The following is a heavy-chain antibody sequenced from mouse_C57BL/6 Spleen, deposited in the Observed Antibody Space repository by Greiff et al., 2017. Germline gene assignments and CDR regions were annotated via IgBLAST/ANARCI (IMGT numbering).Heavy chain of an antibody. Sequence: EVKVVESGEGLVKPGGSLKLSCAASGFTFSSYAMSWVRQTPEKRLEWVAYISSGGDYIYSADTVKGRFTISRDNARNTLYLQMSSLKSEDTAMYYCTREGILLITTGYFDVWGTGTTVTVSS. V-gene: IGHV5-9-1*02. J-gene: IGHJ1*03. CDR3: TREGILLITTGYFDV. CDR1: GFTFSSYA. D-gene: IGHD1-1*01. CDR2: ISSGGDYI.